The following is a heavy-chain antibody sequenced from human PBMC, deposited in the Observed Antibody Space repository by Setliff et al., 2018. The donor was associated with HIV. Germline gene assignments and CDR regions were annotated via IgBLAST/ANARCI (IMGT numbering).Heavy chain of an antibody. CDR3: ARQESYGNGGLYYFDY. V-gene: IGHV4-61*02. CDR2: IYTSGSS. D-gene: IGHD2-8*02. CDR1: GGSISSDSYY. J-gene: IGHJ4*02. Sequence: SETLSLTCTVSGGSISSDSYYWSWIRQPAGKGLEWIGRIYTSGSSNYNPSLKSRVTISVDTSKNQFSLKLSSVTAADTAVYYCARQESYGNGGLYYFDYWGQGTLVTVSS.